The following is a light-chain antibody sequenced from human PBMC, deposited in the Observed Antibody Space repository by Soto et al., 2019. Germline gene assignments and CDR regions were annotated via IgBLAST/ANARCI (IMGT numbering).Light chain of an antibody. CDR3: QSYDSSLSGYV. J-gene: IGLJ1*01. Sequence: QSVLTQPPSVSEAPGQRVTISCTGSSSNIGAGYKAHWYQQVPGTAPKLLIYENNNRPSGVPDRFSGSKSGTSASLAITGLQAEDEAEYYCQSYDSSLSGYVFGTGTKLTVL. CDR2: ENN. V-gene: IGLV1-40*01. CDR1: SSNIGAGYK.